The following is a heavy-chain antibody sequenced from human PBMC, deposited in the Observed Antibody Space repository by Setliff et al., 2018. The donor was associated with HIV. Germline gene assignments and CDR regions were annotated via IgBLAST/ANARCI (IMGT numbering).Heavy chain of an antibody. D-gene: IGHD2-21*02. CDR3: ARHDCGGDCSINWFDP. CDR2: IFYTGTT. Sequence: SETLSLTCTSSGDSISGYYWGWVRQPPGKGLEWIGSIFYTGTTYYNPSLKSRVTLSLDTSKNQFSLELTSVTAADTAVYYCARHDCGGDCSINWFDPWGQGTLVTVSS. CDR1: GDSISGYY. V-gene: IGHV4-38-2*02. J-gene: IGHJ5*02.